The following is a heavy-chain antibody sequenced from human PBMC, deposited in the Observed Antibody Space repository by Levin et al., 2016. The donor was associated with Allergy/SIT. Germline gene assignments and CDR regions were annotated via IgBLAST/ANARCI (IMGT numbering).Heavy chain of an antibody. Sequence: VRQAPGKGLEWVSYISSSSSYIHYADSLKGRFTISRDNAKNSLYLQMNSLRAEDTAVYYCARDFYTSSWYGMDVWGQGTTVTVSS. D-gene: IGHD6-13*01. CDR2: ISSSSSYI. CDR3: ARDFYTSSWYGMDV. V-gene: IGHV3-21*01. J-gene: IGHJ6*02.